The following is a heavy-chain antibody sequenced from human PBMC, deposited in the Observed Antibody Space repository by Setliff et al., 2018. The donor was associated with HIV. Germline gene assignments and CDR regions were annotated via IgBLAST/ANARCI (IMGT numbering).Heavy chain of an antibody. J-gene: IGHJ6*03. D-gene: IGHD3-10*01. V-gene: IGHV3-23*01. CDR2: ISSSGGTT. CDR3: ARARGSVGYYGSGTMYHMDV. Sequence: LRLSCAASGFTFSTYAMTWVRQAPGKGLEWVSSISSSGGTTYFADTVKGRFTISRDNAKNSMYLQMNSLRVEDTATYYCARARGSVGYYGSGTMYHMDVWGKGTTVTVSS. CDR1: GFTFSTYA.